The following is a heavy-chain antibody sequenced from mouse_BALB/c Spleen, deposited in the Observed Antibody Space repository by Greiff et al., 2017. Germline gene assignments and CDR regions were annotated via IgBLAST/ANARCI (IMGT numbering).Heavy chain of an antibody. CDR3: VRGIEARGYFDV. CDR1: GFSLTSYD. V-gene: IGHV2-9-2*01. J-gene: IGHJ1*01. CDR2: IWTGGGT. Sequence: QVQLQQSGPGLVAPSQSLSITCTVSGFSLTSYDISWIRQPPGKGLEWLGVIWTGGGTNYNSAFMSRLSISKDNSKSQVFLKMNSLQTDDTAIYYCVRGIEARGYFDVWGAGTTVTVSS.